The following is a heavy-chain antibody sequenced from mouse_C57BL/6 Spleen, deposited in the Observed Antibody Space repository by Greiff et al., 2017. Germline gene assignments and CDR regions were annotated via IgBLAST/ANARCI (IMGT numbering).Heavy chain of an antibody. J-gene: IGHJ3*01. Sequence: VQLQQSGAELVRPGASVKLSCTASGFNIKDDYMHWVKQRPEQGLEWIGWIDPENGDTEYAQKFQGKATITADTSSNTAYLQLSSLTSEDTAVYCGTTGGYYGSSYGAYWGQGTLVTVSA. D-gene: IGHD1-1*01. V-gene: IGHV14-4*01. CDR2: IDPENGDT. CDR3: TTGGYYGSSYGAY. CDR1: GFNIKDDY.